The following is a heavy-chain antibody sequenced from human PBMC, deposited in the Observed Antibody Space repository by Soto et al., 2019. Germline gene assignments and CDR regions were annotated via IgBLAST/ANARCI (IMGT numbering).Heavy chain of an antibody. J-gene: IGHJ4*02. CDR1: GFTFSSYA. CDR3: AKVTAVTAGYYDY. V-gene: IGHV3-23*01. D-gene: IGHD4-17*01. CDR2: ISGSGGST. Sequence: EVQLLESGGGLVQPGGSLRLSFAASGFTFSSYAMSWVRQAPGKGLEWVSAISGSGGSTYYADSVKGRFTISRDNSENTLYLQMNSLRADDTAVYYCAKVTAVTAGYYDYWGQGTLVTVSS.